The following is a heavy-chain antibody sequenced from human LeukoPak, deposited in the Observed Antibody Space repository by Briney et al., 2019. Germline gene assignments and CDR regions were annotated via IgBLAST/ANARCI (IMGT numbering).Heavy chain of an antibody. CDR2: IYHSGST. CDR3: AREGSCSGGSCYRWGNWFDP. J-gene: IGHJ5*02. V-gene: IGHV4-38-2*02. D-gene: IGHD2-15*01. Sequence: SETLSLTCTVSGYSISSGYYWGWIRQPPGKGLEWIGSIYHSGSTYYNPSLKSRVTISVDTSKNQFSLKLSSVTAADTAVYYCAREGSCSGGSCYRWGNWFDPWGQGTLVTVSS. CDR1: GYSISSGYY.